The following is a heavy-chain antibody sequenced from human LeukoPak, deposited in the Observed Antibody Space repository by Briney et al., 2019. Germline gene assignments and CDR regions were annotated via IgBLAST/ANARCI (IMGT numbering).Heavy chain of an antibody. Sequence: GGSLRLSCAASGFMFSNFAMSWVRQAPGKGLEWVSTIYYSGGNTYSADSVKGRFTTSRDNAKNTLYLQMNSLRAEDTAVYYCAKDQGQAVVPRRFDNWGQGTLVTVSS. D-gene: IGHD2-2*01. CDR2: IYYSGGNT. J-gene: IGHJ4*02. CDR3: AKDQGQAVVPRRFDN. V-gene: IGHV3-23*01. CDR1: GFMFSNFA.